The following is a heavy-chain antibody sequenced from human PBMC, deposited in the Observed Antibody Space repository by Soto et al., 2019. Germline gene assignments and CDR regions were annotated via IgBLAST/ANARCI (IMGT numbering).Heavy chain of an antibody. CDR1: GGSISSYY. J-gene: IGHJ4*02. CDR2: IYYSGST. CDR3: ARRYGGTFHY. V-gene: IGHV4-59*08. D-gene: IGHD2-15*01. Sequence: SETLSLTCTVSGGSISSYYWSWIRQPPGKGLEWIGYIYYSGSTNYNPSLKSRVTISVDTSKNQFSLKLSSVTATDTAVYYCARRYGGTFHYWCQGTLVTVSS.